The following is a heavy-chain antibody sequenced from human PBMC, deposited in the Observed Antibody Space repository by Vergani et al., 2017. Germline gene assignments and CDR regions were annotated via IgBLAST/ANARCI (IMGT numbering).Heavy chain of an antibody. Sequence: QVQLQESGPGLVKPSQTLSLTCTVSGGSISSVDYYWSWSRQPPGKGLEWIGYNYYSGSTYYNPSLKSRVTISVDTSKNQFSLKLSAVTAADTAVYYCAGTSGSYYYYYGMDVWGQXP. V-gene: IGHV4-30-4*08. D-gene: IGHD1-26*01. CDR2: NYYSGST. CDR1: GGSISSVDYY. CDR3: AGTSGSYYYYYGMDV. J-gene: IGHJ6*02.